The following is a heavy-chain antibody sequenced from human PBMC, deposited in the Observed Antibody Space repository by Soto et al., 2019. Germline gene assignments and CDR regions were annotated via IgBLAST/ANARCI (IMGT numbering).Heavy chain of an antibody. CDR3: AKGWDTMVRGVKFGYFDY. V-gene: IGHV3-23*01. D-gene: IGHD3-10*01. CDR2: ISGSGGST. CDR1: GFTFSSYA. Sequence: GGSLRLSCAASGFTFSSYAMSWVRQAPGKGLEWVSAISGSGGSTYYADSVKGRFTISRDNSKNTLYLQMNSLRAEDTAVYYCAKGWDTMVRGVKFGYFDYWGQGTLVTVSS. J-gene: IGHJ4*02.